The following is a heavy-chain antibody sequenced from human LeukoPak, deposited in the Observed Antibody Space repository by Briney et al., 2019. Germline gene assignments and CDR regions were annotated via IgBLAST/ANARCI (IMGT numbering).Heavy chain of an antibody. V-gene: IGHV3-30*18. CDR1: GFTFSSYG. J-gene: IGHJ4*02. D-gene: IGHD2-15*01. Sequence: PGGSLRLSCAASGFTFSSYGMHWVRQAPGKGLEWVAVISYDGSNKYYADSVKGRFTISRDNSKNTLYPQMNSLRAEDTAIYYCAKVNLVATGFYDYWGQGTLVTVSS. CDR2: ISYDGSNK. CDR3: AKVNLVATGFYDY.